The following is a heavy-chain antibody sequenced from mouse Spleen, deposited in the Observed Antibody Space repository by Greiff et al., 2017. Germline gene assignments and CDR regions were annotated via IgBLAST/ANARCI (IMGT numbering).Heavy chain of an antibody. CDR1: GFTFSDYG. CDR2: ISSGSSTI. V-gene: IGHV5-17*01. CDR3: AREWLRGYFDY. D-gene: IGHD2-2*01. J-gene: IGHJ2*01. Sequence: EVKLMESGGGLVKPGGSLKLSCAASGFTFSDYGMHWVRQAPEKGLEWVAYISSGSSTIYYADTVKGRFTISRDNAKNTLFLQMTSLRSEDTAMYYCAREWLRGYFDYWGQGTTLTVSS.